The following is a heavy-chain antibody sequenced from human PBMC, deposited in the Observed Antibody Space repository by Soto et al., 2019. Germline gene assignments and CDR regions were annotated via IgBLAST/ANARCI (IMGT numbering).Heavy chain of an antibody. CDR3: AKDGSGSYYVSLGMEV. CDR1: GFTFRNYG. CDR2: ISYDGDNK. D-gene: IGHD1-26*01. J-gene: IGHJ6*02. V-gene: IGHV3-30*12. Sequence: GGSLRLSCTPSGFTFRNYGLHWVRQAPGKGLEWVALISYDGDNKYYTDAVKGRFTISRDNSRNTLYLQMTSLRVEDTAVYYCAKDGSGSYYVSLGMEVWGQGTTVTVSS.